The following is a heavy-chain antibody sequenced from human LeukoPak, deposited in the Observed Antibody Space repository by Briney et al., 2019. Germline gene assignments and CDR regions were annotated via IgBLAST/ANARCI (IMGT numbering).Heavy chain of an antibody. CDR1: GGTFSSYA. CDR2: IIPIFGTA. CDR3: VTMVRGVIERSGMDV. D-gene: IGHD3-10*01. Sequence: EASVKVSRKASGGTFSSYAISWVRQAPGQGLEWMGGIIPIFGTANYAQKFQGRVTITADKSTSTAYMELSSLRSEDTAVYYCVTMVRGVIERSGMDVWGKGTTVTVSS. J-gene: IGHJ6*04. V-gene: IGHV1-69*06.